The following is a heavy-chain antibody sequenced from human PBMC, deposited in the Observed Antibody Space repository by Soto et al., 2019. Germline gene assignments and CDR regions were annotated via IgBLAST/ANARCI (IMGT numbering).Heavy chain of an antibody. V-gene: IGHV4-59*01. D-gene: IGHD2-2*01. CDR2: ISYTGIT. Sequence: QVQLQESGPGLVKPSETLSLTCTVSGGSISTDYWNWIRQPPGKGLEWIGYISYTGITNYNPSLERRVTISVDTSKNNFSLKLSSVTAADTAVYYCAREPRSSTSRYHDPFDTGGQGTMFTVSS. CDR3: AREPRSSTSRYHDPFDT. CDR1: GGSISTDY. J-gene: IGHJ3*02.